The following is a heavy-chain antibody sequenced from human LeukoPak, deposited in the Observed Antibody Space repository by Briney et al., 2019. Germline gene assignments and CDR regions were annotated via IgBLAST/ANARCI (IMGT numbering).Heavy chain of an antibody. D-gene: IGHD1-20*01. CDR1: GFTVSSNY. CDR3: ARVRNWNDYFDY. V-gene: IGHV3-53*01. CDR2: IYSGGST. Sequence: GGSLRLSCAASGFTVSSNYMSWVRQAPGKGLEWVSVIYSGGSTYYADSVKGRFTIPRDNSKNTLYLQMNSLRAEDTAVYYCARVRNWNDYFDYWGQGTLVTVSS. J-gene: IGHJ4*02.